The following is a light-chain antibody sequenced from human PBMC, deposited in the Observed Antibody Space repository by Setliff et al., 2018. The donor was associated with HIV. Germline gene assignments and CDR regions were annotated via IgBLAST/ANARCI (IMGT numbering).Light chain of an antibody. CDR2: DVS. J-gene: IGLJ1*01. V-gene: IGLV2-14*01. CDR1: SSDVGGYNY. CDR3: SSYTSSSTYV. Sequence: QSALAQPASVSGSPGQSITISCTGTSSDVGGYNYVSWYQQHPGKAPKLMISDVSKRPSGVSSRFSGSKSGNTASLTISGLQTEDEADYYCSSYTSSSTYVFGTGTKVTV.